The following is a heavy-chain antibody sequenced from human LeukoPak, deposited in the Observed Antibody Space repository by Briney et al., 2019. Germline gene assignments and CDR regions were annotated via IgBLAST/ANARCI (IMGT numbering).Heavy chain of an antibody. D-gene: IGHD3-22*01. J-gene: IGHJ3*02. CDR2: ISSSGSTI. V-gene: IGHV3-48*04. CDR3: ARFSSPLHPITMIVVVTNAFDI. CDR1: GFTFSSYS. Sequence: GGSLRLSCAASGFTFSSYSMNWVRQAPGKGLEWVSYISSSGSTIYYADSVKGRFTISRANAKNSLYLQMNSLRAEDTAVYYCARFSSPLHPITMIVVVTNAFDIWGQGTMVTVSS.